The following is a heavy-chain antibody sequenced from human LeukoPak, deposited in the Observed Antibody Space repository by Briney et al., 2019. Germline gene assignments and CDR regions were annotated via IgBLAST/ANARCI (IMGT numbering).Heavy chain of an antibody. Sequence: GGSLRLSCAASGSTFSSYSMNWVRQAPGKGLEWVSSISSSSSYIYYADSVKGRFTISRDNAKNSLYLQMNSLRAEDTAVYYCARDYGDGLGYFDYWGQGTLVTVSS. V-gene: IGHV3-21*01. D-gene: IGHD4-17*01. CDR1: GSTFSSYS. CDR3: ARDYGDGLGYFDY. J-gene: IGHJ4*02. CDR2: ISSSSSYI.